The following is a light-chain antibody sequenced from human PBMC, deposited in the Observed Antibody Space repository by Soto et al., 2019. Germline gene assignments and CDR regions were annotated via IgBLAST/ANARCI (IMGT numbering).Light chain of an antibody. CDR1: QSLSNSE. Sequence: EIVLQQSLGTVSLSPGESATLSCRASQSLSNSELAWYQQKPGQAPRLLIYGASSRATGIPDRFSGSGSGTELTLTISRLEPEDSAVYYCQQHGTTFGDGSKVDI. V-gene: IGKV3-20*01. J-gene: IGKJ1*01. CDR3: QQHGTT. CDR2: GAS.